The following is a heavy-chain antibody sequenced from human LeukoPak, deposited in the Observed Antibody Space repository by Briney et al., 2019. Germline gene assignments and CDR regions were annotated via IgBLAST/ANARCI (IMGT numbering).Heavy chain of an antibody. CDR2: ISSSGSTI. CDR1: GFTFSDYY. CDR3: ARTGTTWGNNWFDP. Sequence: AGGSLRLSCAAYGFTFSDYYMSWIRQAPGKGLEWVSYISSSGSTIYYADSVKGRFTISRDNAKNSLYLQMNSLRAEDTAVYYCARTGTTWGNNWFDPWGQGTLVTVSS. D-gene: IGHD1-1*01. J-gene: IGHJ5*02. V-gene: IGHV3-11*04.